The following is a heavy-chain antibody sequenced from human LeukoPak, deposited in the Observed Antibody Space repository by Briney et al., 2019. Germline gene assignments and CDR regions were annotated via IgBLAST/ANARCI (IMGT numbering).Heavy chain of an antibody. Sequence: SSVPVSCKACGGTFSSYAISWVRQAPGQGLEWIGGNIPIFGTANNAQKFQSRVTITTDESTSTAYMELSSLRSEDAAVYYCAGGGIAARVGGFDYWGQGTLVTVSA. CDR3: AGGGIAARVGGFDY. V-gene: IGHV1-69*05. J-gene: IGHJ4*02. D-gene: IGHD6-6*01. CDR2: NIPIFGTA. CDR1: GGTFSSYA.